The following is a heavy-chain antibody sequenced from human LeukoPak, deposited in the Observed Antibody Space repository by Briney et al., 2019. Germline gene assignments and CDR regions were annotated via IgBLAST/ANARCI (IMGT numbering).Heavy chain of an antibody. J-gene: IGHJ3*02. D-gene: IGHD3-22*01. V-gene: IGHV1-2*02. CDR1: GYTFTGYC. CDR2: INPNSGGT. Sequence: GASVKVSCKASGYTFTGYCMHWVRQAPGQGLEWMGWINPNSGGTNYAQKFQGRVTMTRDTSISTAYMELSRLRSDDTAVYYCARLKGPYYYDSSGYYDAFDIWGQGTMVTVSS. CDR3: ARLKGPYYYDSSGYYDAFDI.